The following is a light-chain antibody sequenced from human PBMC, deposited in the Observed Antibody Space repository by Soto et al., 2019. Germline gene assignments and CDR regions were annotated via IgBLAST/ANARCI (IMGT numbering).Light chain of an antibody. Sequence: DTPMTQSPSTLSASVGDRVTITCRASQSISTWLAWYQQKPGKAPKLLIYKASRLGSGVPSRFGGSGSGTEFTLTISSLQSDDFATYYCQQYNSYPYTFGQGTKLEIK. J-gene: IGKJ2*01. CDR3: QQYNSYPYT. CDR1: QSISTW. V-gene: IGKV1-5*03. CDR2: KAS.